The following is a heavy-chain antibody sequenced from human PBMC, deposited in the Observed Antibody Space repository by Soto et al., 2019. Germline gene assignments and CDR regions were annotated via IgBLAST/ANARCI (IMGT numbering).Heavy chain of an antibody. CDR1: GGSISSGGYS. CDR3: ARAIYDSSGYYYEY. Sequence: TLSLTCAVSGGSISSGGYSWSWIRQPPGKGLEWIGYIYHSGSTYYNPSLKSRVTISVDRSKNQFSLKLSSVTAADTAVYYCARAIYDSSGYYYEYWGQGTLVTVSS. D-gene: IGHD3-22*01. J-gene: IGHJ4*02. CDR2: IYHSGST. V-gene: IGHV4-30-2*01.